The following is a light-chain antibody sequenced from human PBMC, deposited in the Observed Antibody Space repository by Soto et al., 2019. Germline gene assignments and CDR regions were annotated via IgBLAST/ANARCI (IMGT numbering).Light chain of an antibody. CDR2: VAS. Sequence: EVVLTQSPGTLSLSPGERATLSCRASQSVSRSYLAWYQQKPGQAPRLLIYVASSRATGIPDRFSGSGSGTDFTLTISRLEPEDFAVYYCQQYGSSPYTFGQGTKLEIK. J-gene: IGKJ2*01. CDR1: QSVSRSY. V-gene: IGKV3-20*01. CDR3: QQYGSSPYT.